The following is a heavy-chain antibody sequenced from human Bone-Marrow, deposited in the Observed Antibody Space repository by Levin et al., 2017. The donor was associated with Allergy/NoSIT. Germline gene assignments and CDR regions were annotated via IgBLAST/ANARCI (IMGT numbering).Heavy chain of an antibody. D-gene: IGHD2-15*01. V-gene: IGHV1-2*02. CDR2: INPDSGET. CDR1: GYTFSDYH. CDR3: TRARVLAATSFGY. Sequence: GESLKISCKASGYTFSDYHLHWVRRAPGQGLEWLGWINPDSGETNYAQNFQDRVTMTRDTSTSAVYMELTSLRFDDTAFYYCTRARVLAATSFGYWGQGTLVTVSS. J-gene: IGHJ4*02.